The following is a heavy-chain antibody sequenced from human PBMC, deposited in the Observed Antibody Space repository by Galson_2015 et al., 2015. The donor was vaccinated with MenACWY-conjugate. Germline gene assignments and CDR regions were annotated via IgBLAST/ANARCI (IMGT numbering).Heavy chain of an antibody. D-gene: IGHD3-10*01. CDR2: ISGSGGST. CDR3: AKVRSYGSGSYHFDY. V-gene: IGHV3-23*01. J-gene: IGHJ4*02. Sequence: SLRLSCAASGFTFSSYAMSWVRQAPGKGLKWVSAISGSGGSTYYADSVKGRFTISRDNSKNTLYLQMNSLRAEDTAVYYCAKVRSYGSGSYHFDYWGQGTLVTVSS. CDR1: GFTFSSYA.